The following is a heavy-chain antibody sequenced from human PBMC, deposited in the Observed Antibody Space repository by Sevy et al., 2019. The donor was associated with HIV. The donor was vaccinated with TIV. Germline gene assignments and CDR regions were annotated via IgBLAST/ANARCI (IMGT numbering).Heavy chain of an antibody. CDR1: DGSFSGYY. V-gene: IGHV4-34*01. CDR2: INESGIT. D-gene: IGHD2-2*01. CDR3: ARSPPVVVIPGAPSWFDP. J-gene: IGHJ5*02. Sequence: SETLSLTCAVHDGSFSGYYWNWIRQLPGKGLEWIGEINESGITYYNPSLKSRVTISVDTSKKQFSLKLNSVTAADTAVYFCARSPPVVVIPGAPSWFDPWGQGTLVTVSS.